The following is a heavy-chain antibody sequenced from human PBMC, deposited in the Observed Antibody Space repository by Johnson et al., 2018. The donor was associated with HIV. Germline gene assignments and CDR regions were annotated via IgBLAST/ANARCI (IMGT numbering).Heavy chain of an antibody. CDR1: GFTFNSYG. D-gene: IGHD3/OR15-3a*01. V-gene: IGHV3-30*02. CDR3: ARDRIRISGLVTTLSPDAFYM. CDR2: IRYDGSDK. J-gene: IGHJ3*02. Sequence: QVQLVESGGGVVQPGGSLRLSCAASGFTFNSYGMHWVRQAPGKGLEWVTFIRYDGSDKYYADSVKGRFTISRDNSKNTLYLQMNSLRAEDTAVYYCARDRIRISGLVTTLSPDAFYMWGQGTMVSVSS.